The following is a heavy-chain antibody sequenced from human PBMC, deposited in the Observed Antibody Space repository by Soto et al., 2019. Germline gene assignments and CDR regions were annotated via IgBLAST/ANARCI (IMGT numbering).Heavy chain of an antibody. D-gene: IGHD1-26*01. Sequence: EVQLVESGGGLVQPGGSLRLSCAASGFTFSSYWMHWVRQAPGKGLVWVSRINSDGSSTSYADSVKGRFTISRDNAKNTLYLQMTSLRAEDTAVYYCASILNSGSYFFGGSDYWGQGTLVTVSS. V-gene: IGHV3-74*01. J-gene: IGHJ4*02. CDR3: ASILNSGSYFFGGSDY. CDR2: INSDGSST. CDR1: GFTFSSYW.